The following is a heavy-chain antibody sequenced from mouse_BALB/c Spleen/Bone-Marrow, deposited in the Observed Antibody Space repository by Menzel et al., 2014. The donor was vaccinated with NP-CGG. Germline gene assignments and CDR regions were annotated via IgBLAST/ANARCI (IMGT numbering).Heavy chain of an antibody. V-gene: IGHV1-80*01. CDR1: GYAFSNYW. CDR3: ARCDGYSYYFDY. J-gene: IGHJ2*01. CDR2: IYPGDGDT. D-gene: IGHD2-3*01. Sequence: VQLQQSGADLVRPGSSVKISCKASGYAFSNYWMNWVKQRPGRGLEWIGQIYPGDGDTNYNGKFKGKATLTADKSSSTAYMQLSSLTSEDSAVYFCARCDGYSYYFDYWGQGTTLTVSS.